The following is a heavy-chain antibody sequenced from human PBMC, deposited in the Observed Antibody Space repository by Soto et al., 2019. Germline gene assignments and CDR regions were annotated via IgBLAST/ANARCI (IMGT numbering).Heavy chain of an antibody. CDR3: TRSYYDFWSGPRGGGLWD. J-gene: IGHJ4*02. Sequence: GGSLRLSCAASGFTFSGSAMHWVRQASGKGLEWVGRIRSKANSYATAYAASVKGRFTISRDDSKNTAYLQMNSLKTEDTAVYYCTRSYYDFWSGPRGGGLWDWGQGTLVTVSS. V-gene: IGHV3-73*01. CDR1: GFTFSGSA. CDR2: IRSKANSYAT. D-gene: IGHD3-3*01.